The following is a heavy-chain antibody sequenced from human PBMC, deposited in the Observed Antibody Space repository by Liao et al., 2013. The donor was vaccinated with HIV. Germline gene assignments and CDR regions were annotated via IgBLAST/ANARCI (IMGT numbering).Heavy chain of an antibody. V-gene: IGHV4-34*01. J-gene: IGHJ4*02. CDR2: INHSGST. Sequence: QVQLQESGPGLVKPSETLSLTCAVYGGSFSGYYWSWIRQPPGKGLEWIGEINHSGSTNYNPSLKSRVTISVDTSKNQFSLKLSSVTAADTAVFYCADLNFDYWGQGTLVTVSS. CDR1: GGSFSGYY. CDR3: ADLNFDY.